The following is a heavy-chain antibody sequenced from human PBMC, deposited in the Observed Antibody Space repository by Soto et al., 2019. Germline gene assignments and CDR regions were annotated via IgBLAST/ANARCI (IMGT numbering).Heavy chain of an antibody. D-gene: IGHD3-22*01. CDR3: ARSYDSSPNWFDP. Sequence: SETLSLTCTVSGGSISSSSYYWGWIRQPPGKGLEWIGSIYYSGSTYYNPSLKSRVTISVDTSKNQFSLKLSSVTAAGTAVYYCARSYDSSPNWFDPWGQGTLVTVSS. CDR2: IYYSGST. CDR1: GGSISSSSYY. V-gene: IGHV4-39*01. J-gene: IGHJ5*02.